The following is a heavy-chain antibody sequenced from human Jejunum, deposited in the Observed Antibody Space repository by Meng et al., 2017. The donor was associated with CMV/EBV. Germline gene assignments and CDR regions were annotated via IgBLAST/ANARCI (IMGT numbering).Heavy chain of an antibody. J-gene: IGHJ4*02. CDR3: ATDCGGGMCYGRAFDY. CDR1: GYTFSDYY. Sequence: QGRRGPPGHEVKKPGASVKISCKASGYTFSDYYLHWVRQAPGQGLEWMGWINPKSGDTNYAQKFQGRVTMTRDTSITTAYMELSRLTSDDTAVYYCATDCGGGMCYGRAFDYWGQGTLVTVSS. D-gene: IGHD2-15*01. V-gene: IGHV1-2*02. CDR2: INPKSGDT.